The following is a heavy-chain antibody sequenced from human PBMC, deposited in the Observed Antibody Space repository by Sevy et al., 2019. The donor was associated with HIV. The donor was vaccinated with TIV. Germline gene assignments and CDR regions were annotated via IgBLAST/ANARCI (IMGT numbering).Heavy chain of an antibody. D-gene: IGHD2-15*01. J-gene: IGHJ6*02. Sequence: ASVKVSCKASGGTFSSYAISWVRQAPGQGLEWMGGIIPIFGTANYAQTSQGRVTITADESTSTAYMELSSLRSEDTAVYYCARDLGDIVVVVAATDLGYYGMDVWGQGTTVTVSS. CDR1: GGTFSSYA. CDR3: ARDLGDIVVVVAATDLGYYGMDV. V-gene: IGHV1-69*13. CDR2: IIPIFGTA.